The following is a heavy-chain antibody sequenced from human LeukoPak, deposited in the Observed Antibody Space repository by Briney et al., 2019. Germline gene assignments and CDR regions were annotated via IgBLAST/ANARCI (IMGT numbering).Heavy chain of an antibody. CDR1: GGSISSSTYY. CDR3: ARMGALSRAFDV. D-gene: IGHD1-26*01. CDR2: IYYSGIT. V-gene: IGHV4-39*07. J-gene: IGHJ3*01. Sequence: SETLSLTCTVSGGSISSSTYYWGWIRQPPGKGMEWIGSIYYSGITYYNPSLKSRVTISLDTSKNQFSLKVNSVTAADTAVYYCARMGALSRAFDVWGQGTMVSVSS.